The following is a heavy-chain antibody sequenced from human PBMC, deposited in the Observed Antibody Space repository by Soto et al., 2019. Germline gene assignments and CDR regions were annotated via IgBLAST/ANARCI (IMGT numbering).Heavy chain of an antibody. D-gene: IGHD2-8*01. Sequence: QVQLQESGPGLVKPSETLSLTCTVSGGSVSSGHNYWSWIRQPPGKGLEWIGYIYYSGSTNYNPSLRSRVAISVDTSKNQFSLKLNSVTAADTAVFYCARLPRERTIAPRRPLGYFDLWGRGTLVTVSS. V-gene: IGHV4-61*01. CDR2: IYYSGST. CDR1: GGSVSSGHNY. J-gene: IGHJ2*01. CDR3: ARLPRERTIAPRRPLGYFDL.